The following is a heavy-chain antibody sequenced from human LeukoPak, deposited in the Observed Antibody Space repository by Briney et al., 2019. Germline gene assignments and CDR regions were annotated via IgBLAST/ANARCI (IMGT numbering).Heavy chain of an antibody. CDR3: ARQTETAVAGTGFDY. D-gene: IGHD6-19*01. V-gene: IGHV3-13*01. J-gene: IGHJ4*02. CDR2: IGTVGDT. CDR1: GFTFSSYD. Sequence: GGSLRLSCAASGFTFSSYDMHWVRQATGKGLEWVSAIGTVGDTYYPGSVKGRFTISRENAKNSLYLQMNSLRAEDTAVYYCARQTETAVAGTGFDYWGQGTLVTVSS.